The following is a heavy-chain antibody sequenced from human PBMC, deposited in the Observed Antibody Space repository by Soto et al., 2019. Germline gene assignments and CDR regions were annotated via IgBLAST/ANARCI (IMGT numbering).Heavy chain of an antibody. Sequence: GGSLRLSCAASGLSFSGSSIYWVRQASGKGLEWVGRIKSKAKNYATGYGESVKGRFTISRDDSKNTAYLQMNSLKIEDTALYYCVRAGTGYQLDCWGQGTLVTVSS. CDR1: GLSFSGSS. CDR2: IKSKAKNYAT. CDR3: VRAGTGYQLDC. J-gene: IGHJ4*02. D-gene: IGHD3-9*01. V-gene: IGHV3-73*01.